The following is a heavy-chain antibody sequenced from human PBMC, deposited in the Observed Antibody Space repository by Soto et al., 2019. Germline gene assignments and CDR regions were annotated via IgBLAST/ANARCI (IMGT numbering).Heavy chain of an antibody. CDR2: IKPDGSEK. CDR3: ARVYPGSGWPYHYYGMDV. Sequence: PGGSLRLSCVASGFTFSTYWMSWVRQAPGKGLEWVANIKPDGSEKYYVDSVKDRFTISRDNAKNSLYLQMNSLRAEDSAVYYCARVYPGSGWPYHYYGMDVWGQGTTVTVSS. D-gene: IGHD6-19*01. J-gene: IGHJ6*02. CDR1: GFTFSTYW. V-gene: IGHV3-7*01.